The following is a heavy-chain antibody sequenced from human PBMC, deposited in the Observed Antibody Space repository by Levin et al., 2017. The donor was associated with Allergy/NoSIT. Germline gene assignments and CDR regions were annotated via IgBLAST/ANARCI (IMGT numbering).Heavy chain of an antibody. Sequence: GASVKVSCKASGYTFTGYYMHWVRQAPGQGLEWMGWINPNSGGTNYAQKFHGRVTMTRDTSISTAYMELSRLRSDDTAVYYCARSDIVVVVAAPHNWFDPWGQGTLVTVSS. D-gene: IGHD2-15*01. J-gene: IGHJ5*02. CDR1: GYTFTGYY. CDR3: ARSDIVVVVAAPHNWFDP. V-gene: IGHV1-2*02. CDR2: INPNSGGT.